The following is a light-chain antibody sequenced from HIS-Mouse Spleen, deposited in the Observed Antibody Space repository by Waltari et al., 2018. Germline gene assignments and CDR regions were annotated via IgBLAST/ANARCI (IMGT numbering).Light chain of an antibody. Sequence: DIQLTQSPSFLSASVGDRVTITCRASPGISSYLAWDQQKPGKAPKLLIYAASTLQSGVPSRFSGSGSGTEFTLTISSLQPEDFATYYCQQLNSYPPTFGQGTKVEIK. V-gene: IGKV1-9*01. CDR1: PGISSY. CDR2: AAS. J-gene: IGKJ1*01. CDR3: QQLNSYPPT.